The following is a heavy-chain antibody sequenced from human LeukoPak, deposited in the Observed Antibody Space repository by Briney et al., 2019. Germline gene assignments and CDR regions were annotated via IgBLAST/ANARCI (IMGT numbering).Heavy chain of an antibody. CDR2: ISAYNGNT. CDR3: ARDSTAVAAKGYNWFDP. CDR1: GYTFTSYG. Sequence: ASVTVSCTASGYTFTSYGISWVRQAPGQGREWMGWISAYNGNTNYAQKLQGRVTMTTDTSTSTAYMELRSLRSDDTAVYYCARDSTAVAAKGYNWFDPWGQGTLVTVSS. V-gene: IGHV1-18*01. D-gene: IGHD6-19*01. J-gene: IGHJ5*02.